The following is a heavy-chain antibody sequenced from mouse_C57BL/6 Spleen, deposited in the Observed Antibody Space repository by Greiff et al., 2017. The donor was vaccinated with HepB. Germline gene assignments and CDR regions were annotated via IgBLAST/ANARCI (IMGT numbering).Heavy chain of an antibody. V-gene: IGHV5-9-1*02. J-gene: IGHJ2*01. CDR2: ISSGGDYI. CDR3: TKTAQAFYYFDY. CDR1: GFTFSSYA. D-gene: IGHD3-2*02. Sequence: EVKVVESGEGLVKPGGSLKLSCAASGFTFSSYAMSWVRQTPEKRLEWVAYISSGGDYIYYADTVKGRFTISRDNARNTLYLQMSSLKSEDTAMYYCTKTAQAFYYFDYWGQGTTLTVSS.